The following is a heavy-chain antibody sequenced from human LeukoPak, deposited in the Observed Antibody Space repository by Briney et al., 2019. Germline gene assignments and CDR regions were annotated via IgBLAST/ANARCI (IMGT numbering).Heavy chain of an antibody. D-gene: IGHD6-19*01. CDR2: ISSGSTI. CDR1: GFTFSSYE. V-gene: IGHV3-48*03. Sequence: GGSLRLTCAASGFTFSSYEMNWVRQAPGKGLEWVSYISSGSTIYGADSVKGRFTISRDNAKNSLYLQMNSLRAEDTAVYYCARESIAVAGAPFDYWGQGTLVTVSS. J-gene: IGHJ4*02. CDR3: ARESIAVAGAPFDY.